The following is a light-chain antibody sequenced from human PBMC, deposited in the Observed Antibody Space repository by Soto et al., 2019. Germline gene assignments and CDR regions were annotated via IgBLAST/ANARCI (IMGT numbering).Light chain of an antibody. Sequence: DIQMTQSPSSLSASVGDRVTITCRASQDISVYLAWYQQKPGKVPKLLIYSASTLQSGVPSRFSGSGSGTDFTPTISSPQPEDVAPYYCQKFNTAPLTFGQGTRLEIK. CDR2: SAS. J-gene: IGKJ5*01. CDR1: QDISVY. CDR3: QKFNTAPLT. V-gene: IGKV1-27*01.